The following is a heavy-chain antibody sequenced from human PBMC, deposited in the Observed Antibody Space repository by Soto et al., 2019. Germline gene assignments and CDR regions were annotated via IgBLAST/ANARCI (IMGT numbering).Heavy chain of an antibody. Sequence: QVQLQESGPGLVKPSETLSLTCTVSGGSIYRSGYYWGWIRQPPGRGLEWIGNIDYNGVTYSNLSLTSRVTISRETSKNQFSLKLTSVTAADTALYYCGKVLVGATGHTDSDSWGPGTLVAVSS. CDR1: GGSIYRSGYY. D-gene: IGHD2-15*01. V-gene: IGHV4-39*01. J-gene: IGHJ4*02. CDR3: GKVLVGATGHTDSDS. CDR2: IDYNGVT.